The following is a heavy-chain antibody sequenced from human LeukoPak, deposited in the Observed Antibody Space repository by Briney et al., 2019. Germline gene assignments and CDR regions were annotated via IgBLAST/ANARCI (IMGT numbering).Heavy chain of an antibody. V-gene: IGHV3-9*01. Sequence: GRSLRLSCGVSEFTFDDYVIHWVRQGPGKGLEWVAAMSWTSGSIAYADSVKGRFNIFRDNAQSSLYLQMNSLRAEDTAFYYCARSSGSYDGYYGVEVWGQGTPVIVSS. CDR3: ARSSGSYDGYYGVEV. J-gene: IGHJ6*02. CDR2: MSWTSGSI. D-gene: IGHD6-19*01. CDR1: EFTFDDYV.